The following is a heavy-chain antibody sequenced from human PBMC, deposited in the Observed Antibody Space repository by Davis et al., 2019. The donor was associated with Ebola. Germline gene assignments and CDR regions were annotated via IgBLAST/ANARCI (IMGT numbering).Heavy chain of an antibody. D-gene: IGHD5-18*01. J-gene: IGHJ5*02. CDR2: ISSSGST. CDR3: ARDHEHSYGRRFDP. CDR1: GGSIRSGGYY. V-gene: IGHV4-31*03. Sequence: PSESLSLTCTVSGGSIRSGGYYWSWIRQYPGQGLEWIGYISSSGSTYSNPSLKSRVTRSVDTSKNQFSLKLSSVTAADTAVYYCARDHEHSYGRRFDPWGQGIQVTVSS.